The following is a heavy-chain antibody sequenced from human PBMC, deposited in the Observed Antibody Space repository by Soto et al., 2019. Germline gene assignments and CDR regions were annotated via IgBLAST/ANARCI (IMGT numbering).Heavy chain of an antibody. J-gene: IGHJ6*02. CDR2: ISAYNDDT. CDR1: GYTFINYG. CDR3: ARGGFYAGSGRYNYGYSPPRYCAMDV. Sequence: QVQLVQSGTEVKKPGASVKVSCKTSGYTFINYGISWVRQAPGQGPEWMGWISAYNDDTKYAQKFQGRVTMTTDTSQRIECMEMRSMSSAATAIYYGARGGFYAGSGRYNYGYSPPRYCAMDVWGQGTTVTVSS. V-gene: IGHV1-18*01. D-gene: IGHD5-18*01.